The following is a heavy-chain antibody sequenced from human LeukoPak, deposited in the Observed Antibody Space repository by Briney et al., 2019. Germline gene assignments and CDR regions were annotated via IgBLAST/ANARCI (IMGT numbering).Heavy chain of an antibody. Sequence: ASVNVSCKSSGYTFTNYDINWVRQATGQGLEWMGWMHPNSGNTGYAQKFQGRVTMTRNTSINTAYMELSSLRSEDTAVYYCARAGSYSGSFADWGQGTLVTVSS. CDR2: MHPNSGNT. CDR1: GYTFTNYD. D-gene: IGHD1-26*01. V-gene: IGHV1-8*01. CDR3: ARAGSYSGSFAD. J-gene: IGHJ4*02.